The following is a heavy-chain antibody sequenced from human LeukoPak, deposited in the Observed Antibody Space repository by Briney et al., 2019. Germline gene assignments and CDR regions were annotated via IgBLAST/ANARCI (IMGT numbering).Heavy chain of an antibody. CDR1: TGFTFRNNA. CDR3: ATHYGDYDNWFDP. Sequence: GGSLRLSCAASTGFTFRNNAMSWVRQAPGQGLEWVSSISASGSSTWYADSVKGRFTIYRDNSKSTPSLQMNSLRAEDTALYYCATHYGDYDNWFDPWGQGTLVIVSS. D-gene: IGHD4-17*01. V-gene: IGHV3-23*01. J-gene: IGHJ5*02. CDR2: ISASGSST.